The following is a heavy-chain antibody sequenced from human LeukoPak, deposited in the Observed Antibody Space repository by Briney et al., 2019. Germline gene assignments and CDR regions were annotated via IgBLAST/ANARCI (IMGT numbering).Heavy chain of an antibody. J-gene: IGHJ4*02. V-gene: IGHV1-2*02. D-gene: IGHD2-15*01. Sequence: ASVKVSCKASGYTFTGYYMHWVRQAPGQGLGWMGWINLNSGGTNYAQQLQGRVTMTRDTSISTAYMELSRLRSDDTAVYYCARGKRGCSYDYWGQGTLVTVSS. CDR3: ARGKRGCSYDY. CDR1: GYTFTGYY. CDR2: INLNSGGT.